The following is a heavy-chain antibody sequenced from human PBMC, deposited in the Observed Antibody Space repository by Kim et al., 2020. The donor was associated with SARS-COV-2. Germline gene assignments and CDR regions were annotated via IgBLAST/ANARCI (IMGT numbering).Heavy chain of an antibody. D-gene: IGHD3-3*01. CDR1: GFTFSSYE. CDR2: ISSSGSTI. Sequence: GGSLRLSCAASGFTFSSYEMNWVRQAPGKGLEWVSYISSSGSTIYYADSVKGRFTISRDNAKNSLYLQMNSLRAEDTAVYYCAREAGITIFGGCPLGYYGMDVWGQGTTLTVSS. V-gene: IGHV3-48*03. J-gene: IGHJ6*02. CDR3: AREAGITIFGGCPLGYYGMDV.